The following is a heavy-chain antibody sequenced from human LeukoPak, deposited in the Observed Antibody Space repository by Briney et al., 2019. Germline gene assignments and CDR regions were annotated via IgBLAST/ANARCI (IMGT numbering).Heavy chain of an antibody. D-gene: IGHD2-2*01. Sequence: KAGGSLRLSCAASGFTFSSYSMNWVRQAPGKGLEWVSSIGSSSSYIYYADSVKGRFTISRDNAKNSLYLQMNSLRAEDTAVYYCARDQTVVVPAATPGHYYYYMDVWGKGTTVTVSS. CDR2: IGSSSSYI. CDR1: GFTFSSYS. V-gene: IGHV3-21*01. J-gene: IGHJ6*03. CDR3: ARDQTVVVPAATPGHYYYYMDV.